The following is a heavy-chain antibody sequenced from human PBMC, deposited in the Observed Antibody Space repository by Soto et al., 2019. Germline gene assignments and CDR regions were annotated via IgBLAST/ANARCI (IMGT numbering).Heavy chain of an antibody. D-gene: IGHD3-22*01. CDR1: GFTFSSYA. V-gene: IGHV3-30*04. J-gene: IGHJ4*02. CDR3: ARGVNFFDSSGSDGDY. CDR2: ISFDGSDK. Sequence: PGGSLRLSCAASGFTFSSYAMHWVRQAPGKGLEWVAIISFDGSDKYCADSVKGRFTISRDNSKNALYLQMNSLRTEDTAVYYCARGVNFFDSSGSDGDYWGQGTLVTVSS.